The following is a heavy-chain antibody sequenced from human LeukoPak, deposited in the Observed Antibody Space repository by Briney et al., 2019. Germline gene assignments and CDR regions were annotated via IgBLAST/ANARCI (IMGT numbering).Heavy chain of an antibody. Sequence: PGGSLRLSCAASGFTFSSYGMHWVRQAPGEGLEWVAFIRFDGSSNYSADSVKGRFTISRDNSKNTLFLQIISLRAEDTALYFCVTSAFDFWGQGTLLTVSS. V-gene: IGHV3-30*02. J-gene: IGHJ4*02. D-gene: IGHD1-26*01. CDR3: VTSAFDF. CDR2: IRFDGSSN. CDR1: GFTFSSYG.